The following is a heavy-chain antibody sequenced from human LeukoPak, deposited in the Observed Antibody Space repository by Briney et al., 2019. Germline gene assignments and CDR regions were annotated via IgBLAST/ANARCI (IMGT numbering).Heavy chain of an antibody. Sequence: SETLSLTCAVYGGSFSGYCWSWIRQPPGKGLEWIGEINHSENTDYNPSLKSRVTISVDTSKNQFSLKLSSVTAADTAVYYCARVRGYYDSSGYATDAFDIWGQGTMVTVSS. D-gene: IGHD3-22*01. CDR1: GGSFSGYC. CDR3: ARVRGYYDSSGYATDAFDI. CDR2: INHSENT. V-gene: IGHV4-34*01. J-gene: IGHJ3*02.